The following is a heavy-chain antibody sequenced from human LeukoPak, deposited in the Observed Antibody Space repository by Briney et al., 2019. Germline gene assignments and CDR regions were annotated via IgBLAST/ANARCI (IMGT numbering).Heavy chain of an antibody. CDR3: ARASDYYGSVDY. D-gene: IGHD3-10*01. J-gene: IGHJ4*02. CDR2: IYHSGST. Sequence: SETLSLTCTVSGGSISSSSYYWGWIRQPPGKGLEWIGSIYHSGSTYYNPSLKSRVTISVDTSKNQFSLKLSSVTAADTAVYYCARASDYYGSVDYWGQGTLVTVSS. V-gene: IGHV4-39*07. CDR1: GGSISSSSYY.